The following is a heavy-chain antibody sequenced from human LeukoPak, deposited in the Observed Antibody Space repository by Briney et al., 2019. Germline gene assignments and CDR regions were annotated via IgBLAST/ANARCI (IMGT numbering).Heavy chain of an antibody. CDR1: GYTFTNYG. CDR3: ARVYSNSHEPDF. V-gene: IGHV1-18*01. CDR2: ISAYNGNT. D-gene: IGHD6-13*01. J-gene: IGHJ4*02. Sequence: AASVKVSCKASGYTFTNYGFIWVRHAPGQGLEWMGWISAYNGNTNYAPKLQERVSLTTDTSTNTAYLELRSLRSDDTALYFCARVYSNSHEPDFWGQGTMVTVSS.